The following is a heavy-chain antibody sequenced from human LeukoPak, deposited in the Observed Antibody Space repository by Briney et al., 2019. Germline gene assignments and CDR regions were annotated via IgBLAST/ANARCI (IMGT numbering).Heavy chain of an antibody. Sequence: PGGSLRLSCAASGFTFSSYAMHWVRQAPGKGLEWVAVISYDGSNKYYADSVKGRFTISRDNSKNTPYLQMNSLRAEDTAVYYCARAYSGSYVFYFDYWGQGTLVTVSS. CDR1: GFTFSSYA. CDR2: ISYDGSNK. V-gene: IGHV3-30*04. J-gene: IGHJ4*02. D-gene: IGHD1-26*01. CDR3: ARAYSGSYVFYFDY.